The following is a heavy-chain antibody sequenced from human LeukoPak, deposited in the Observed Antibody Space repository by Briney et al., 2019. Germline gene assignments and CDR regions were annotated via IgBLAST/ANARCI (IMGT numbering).Heavy chain of an antibody. V-gene: IGHV1-24*01. Sequence: GASVKVSCRVSGCTLTELSMHWVRQAPGKGLEWMGGFDPEDGETIYAQKFQGRVTMTEDTSTDTAYMELSSLRSEDTAVYYCATISITDAFDIWGQGTMVTVSS. CDR1: GCTLTELS. D-gene: IGHD5-12*01. J-gene: IGHJ3*02. CDR2: FDPEDGET. CDR3: ATISITDAFDI.